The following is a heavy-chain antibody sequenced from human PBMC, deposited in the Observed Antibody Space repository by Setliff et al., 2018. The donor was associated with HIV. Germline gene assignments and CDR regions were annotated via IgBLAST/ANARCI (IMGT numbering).Heavy chain of an antibody. Sequence: ASVKVSCKASADIFNAYYIHWVRQAPGHGLEWMGWITPNGDDTNYPQKFEGRVTLTRDTSIATAYMELRSLTSDDTAVYYCARGVWELPPYYMDVWGKGTTVTVSS. D-gene: IGHD1-26*01. V-gene: IGHV1-2*02. CDR3: ARGVWELPPYYMDV. J-gene: IGHJ6*03. CDR2: ITPNGDDT. CDR1: ADIFNAYY.